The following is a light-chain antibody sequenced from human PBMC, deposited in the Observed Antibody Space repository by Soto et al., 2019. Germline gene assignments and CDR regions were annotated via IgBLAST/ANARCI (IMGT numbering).Light chain of an antibody. CDR1: ALPKQY. V-gene: IGLV3-25*03. CDR2: KDS. Sequence: SYELTQPPSVSVSPGQTARITCSGDALPKQYAYWYQQKPGQAPVLVIYKDSERPSGIPERFSGSSSGTTVTLTISGVQAEDEADYYCQSADSSGTSVFGTGTKVTV. J-gene: IGLJ1*01. CDR3: QSADSSGTSV.